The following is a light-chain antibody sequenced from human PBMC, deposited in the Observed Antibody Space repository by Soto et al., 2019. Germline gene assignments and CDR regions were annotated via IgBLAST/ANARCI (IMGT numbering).Light chain of an antibody. CDR3: QSYDSSTDWV. CDR1: SGSVASNS. Sequence: NFMLTQPHSVSESPGKTVTISCTRSSGSVASNSVQWYQQRPGSAPTTVIYEDNQRPSGVPDRFSGSIDSSSNSASLTISGLKTEDEADYYCQSYDSSTDWVFGGGTKVTVL. V-gene: IGLV6-57*03. CDR2: EDN. J-gene: IGLJ3*02.